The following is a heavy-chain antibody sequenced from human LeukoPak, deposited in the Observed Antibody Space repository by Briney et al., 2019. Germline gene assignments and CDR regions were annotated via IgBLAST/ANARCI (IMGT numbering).Heavy chain of an antibody. CDR1: GGSITSSRSY. Sequence: PSETLSLTCTVSGGSITSSRSYWGWIRQAPGKGLQWIGKIFYSGSTHYSPSLKSRVTISVDTSKNQFSLKLSSVTAADTAVYYCARVSTHYDSSAFDNWGQGTAVTVSA. J-gene: IGHJ4*02. CDR3: ARVSTHYDSSAFDN. V-gene: IGHV4-39*07. D-gene: IGHD3-22*01. CDR2: IFYSGST.